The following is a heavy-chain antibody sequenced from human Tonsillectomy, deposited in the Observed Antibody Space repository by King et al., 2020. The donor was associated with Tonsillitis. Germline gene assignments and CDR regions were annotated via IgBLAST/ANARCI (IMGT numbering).Heavy chain of an antibody. V-gene: IGHV5-10-1*03. CDR2: IDPSDSYT. CDR3: ARNTGAYYSGSGSYYSNWFDP. CDR1: GYSFTSYW. Sequence: QLVQSGAEVKKPGESLRISCKGSGYSFTSYWISWVRQMPGKGLEWMGRIDPSDSYTNYSPSFQGHVTISADKSISTAYLQWSSLKASDTAMYYCARNTGAYYSGSGSYYSNWFDPWGQGTLVTVSS. J-gene: IGHJ5*02. D-gene: IGHD3-10*01.